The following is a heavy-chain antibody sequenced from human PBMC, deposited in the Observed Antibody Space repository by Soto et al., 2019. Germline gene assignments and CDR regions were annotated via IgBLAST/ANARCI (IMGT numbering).Heavy chain of an antibody. CDR3: ARGAAVAGGNNWFDP. Sequence: QVQLVQSGAEVKKPGASVKVSCKASGYTFINFYVHWVRQAPGQGLVWMGIINPSGGSTIYAQKFQGRLTMTRDTSTSTVYMQLSSLRSDDTAVYYCARGAAVAGGNNWFDPWGQGTLVTVSS. CDR2: INPSGGST. D-gene: IGHD6-19*01. J-gene: IGHJ5*02. CDR1: GYTFINFY. V-gene: IGHV1-46*01.